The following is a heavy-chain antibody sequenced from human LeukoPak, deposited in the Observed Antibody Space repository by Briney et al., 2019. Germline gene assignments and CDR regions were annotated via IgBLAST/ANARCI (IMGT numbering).Heavy chain of an antibody. V-gene: IGHV3-74*01. CDR1: GFTFSTYW. J-gene: IGHJ4*02. CDR2: ISTDGSRT. CDR3: AREPLTGRYFGY. D-gene: IGHD7-27*01. Sequence: GGSLRLSCAASGFTFSTYWMHWVRQAPGKGLVWVSRISTDGSRTTYADSVKGRFTISRDNAKNTLYLQMNSLRAEDTAVYYCAREPLTGRYFGYWGQGTLVTVSS.